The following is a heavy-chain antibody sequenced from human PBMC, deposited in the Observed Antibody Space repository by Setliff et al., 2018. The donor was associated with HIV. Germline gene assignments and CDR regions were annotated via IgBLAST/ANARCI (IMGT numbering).Heavy chain of an antibody. V-gene: IGHV3-13*01. CDR1: GFKFTSFS. Sequence: PGGSLRLSCAASGFKFTSFSMNWVRQAPGKGLEWVSVIGAAGGTSYRNSVKGQFIVSRENAKNSLYLQMNNLRAGDTAVYYCVRELGRPGSWYFDLWGRGTLVTVSS. CDR2: IGAAGGT. J-gene: IGHJ2*01. D-gene: IGHD7-27*01. CDR3: VRELGRPGSWYFDL.